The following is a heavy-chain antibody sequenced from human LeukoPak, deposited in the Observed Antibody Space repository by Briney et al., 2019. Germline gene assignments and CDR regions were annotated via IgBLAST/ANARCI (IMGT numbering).Heavy chain of an antibody. D-gene: IGHD3-10*01. Sequence: GGSLRLSCAAPRFTFSNYAMTWVRQAPGKGLEWVSGISGSGGSTYYADAVKGRFTISRDNSKNTLYLQMNSLRAEDTAVYYCARVRSDEIDDSFDIWGQGSMVTVS. CDR2: ISGSGGST. CDR3: ARVRSDEIDDSFDI. V-gene: IGHV3-23*01. J-gene: IGHJ3*02. CDR1: RFTFSNYA.